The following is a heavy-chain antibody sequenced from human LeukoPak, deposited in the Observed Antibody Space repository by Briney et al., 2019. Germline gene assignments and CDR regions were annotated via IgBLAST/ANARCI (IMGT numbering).Heavy chain of an antibody. CDR3: AREGTVTAYNFDH. Sequence: GGSLRLSCAASGFTSSNAWMSWVRQAPGKGLEWVANMKYDGSEKHYVDSVKGRFTISRDNAKNSLYLQMNSLRAEDTAVYYCAREGTVTAYNFDHWGQGTLVTVSS. CDR2: MKYDGSEK. CDR1: GFTSSNAW. J-gene: IGHJ4*02. V-gene: IGHV3-7*04. D-gene: IGHD4-17*01.